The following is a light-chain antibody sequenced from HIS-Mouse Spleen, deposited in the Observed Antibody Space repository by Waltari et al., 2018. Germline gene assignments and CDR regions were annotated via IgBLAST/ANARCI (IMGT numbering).Light chain of an antibody. CDR2: DVS. CDR3: SSYTSSSTLV. V-gene: IGLV2-14*03. Sequence: QSALTQPASVSGSPGQSLTISCTGTSSDVGGYNYVSWDQQHPGKAPKLMIYDVSNRPSGVSNRFSGSKSGNTASLTISGLQAEDEADYYCSSYTSSSTLVFGGGTKLTVL. J-gene: IGLJ3*02. CDR1: SSDVGGYNY.